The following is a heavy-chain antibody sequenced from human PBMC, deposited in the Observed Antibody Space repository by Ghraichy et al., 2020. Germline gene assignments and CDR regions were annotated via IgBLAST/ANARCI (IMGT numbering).Heavy chain of an antibody. J-gene: IGHJ4*02. CDR2: IKSKTDGGTT. V-gene: IGHV3-15*01. D-gene: IGHD1-20*01. Sequence: GESLNISCAASGFTFSNAWMSWVRQAPGKGLEWVGRIKSKTDGGTTDYAAPVKGRFTISRDDSKNTLYLQMNSLKTEDTAVYYCTTSIYNWNRGDNDYWGQGTLVTVSS. CDR1: GFTFSNAW. CDR3: TTSIYNWNRGDNDY.